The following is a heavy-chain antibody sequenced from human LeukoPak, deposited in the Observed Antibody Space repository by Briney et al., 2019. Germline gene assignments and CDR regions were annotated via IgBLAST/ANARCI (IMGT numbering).Heavy chain of an antibody. J-gene: IGHJ4*02. CDR3: ARDWTQWLVRVPGY. CDR2: ISAYNDNT. V-gene: IGHV1-18*01. D-gene: IGHD6-19*01. CDR1: GYIFTNYG. Sequence: ASVKVSFKASGYIFTNYGISWVRQAPGRGLEWMGWISAYNDNTNFAQKLQGRVTMTTDTSTSTAYMELRSLRSDDTAVYYCARDWTQWLVRVPGYWGQGTLVTVSS.